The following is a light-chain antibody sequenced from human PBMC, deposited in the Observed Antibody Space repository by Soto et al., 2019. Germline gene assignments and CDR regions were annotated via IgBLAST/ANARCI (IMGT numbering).Light chain of an antibody. CDR2: DVS. V-gene: IGLV2-14*01. CDR1: SSVVGGYNY. J-gene: IGLJ1*01. Sequence: SVLTQPASVSGSPGQSITISCTGTSSVVGGYNYVSLYQQHPGKAPNLMIYDVSNRPSGVSNRFSGSKSGNTASLTISGLQAEDEADYYSSSYTSSSPYVFGTGTKVTVL. CDR3: SSYTSSSPYV.